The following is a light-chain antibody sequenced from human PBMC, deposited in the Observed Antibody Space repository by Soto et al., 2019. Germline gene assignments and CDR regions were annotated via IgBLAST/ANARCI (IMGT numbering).Light chain of an antibody. CDR2: YNT. J-gene: IGLJ2*01. V-gene: IGLV3-21*04. CDR3: PVWDSSNAHVI. Sequence: SYELTQPPSVSVAPGKTARITCGGNNIGSKGVHWYPQKPGQAPLLVIYYNTDLPSGIPERFSCSNSGNTATLTISRVEAGDDGDYYCPVWDSSNAHVILGGVTKLTVL. CDR1: NIGSKG.